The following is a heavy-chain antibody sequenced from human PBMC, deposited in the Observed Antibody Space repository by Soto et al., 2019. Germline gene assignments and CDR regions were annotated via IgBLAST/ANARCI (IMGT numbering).Heavy chain of an antibody. CDR1: GGSISSSSYY. J-gene: IGHJ4*02. Sequence: SETLSLTCTVSGGSISSSSYYWGWIRQPPGKGLEWIGSIYYSGSTYYNPSLKSRVTISVDTSKNQFSLKLSSVTAADTAVYYCARDRIPDSWDYFDYWGQGTLVTVSS. D-gene: IGHD2-15*01. CDR2: IYYSGST. CDR3: ARDRIPDSWDYFDY. V-gene: IGHV4-39*07.